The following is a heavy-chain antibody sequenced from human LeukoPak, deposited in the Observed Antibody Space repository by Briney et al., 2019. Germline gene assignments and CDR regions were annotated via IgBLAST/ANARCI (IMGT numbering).Heavy chain of an antibody. V-gene: IGHV3-53*01. CDR1: GFTVITND. Sequence: TGGSLRLSCAASGFTVITNDMTWVRQAPGKGLEWVSVLYSDGNTKYADSVQGRFTISRDNSKNTLYLEMNSLSPDDTAVYYCARGVEPLAVNTLAYWGQGTLVTVSS. D-gene: IGHD1-14*01. CDR2: LYSDGNT. CDR3: ARGVEPLAVNTLAY. J-gene: IGHJ4*02.